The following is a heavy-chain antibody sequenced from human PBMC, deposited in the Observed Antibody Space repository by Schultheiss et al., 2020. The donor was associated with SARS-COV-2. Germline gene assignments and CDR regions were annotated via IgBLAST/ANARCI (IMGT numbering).Heavy chain of an antibody. CDR2: MNPNSGNT. V-gene: IGHV1-8*01. CDR3: ARGTICMDV. J-gene: IGHJ6*02. Sequence: ASVKVSCKASGYTFTSYDINWVRQATGQGLEWMGCMNPNSGNTGYAQKFQGRVTMTEDTSTDTAYMELSSLRSDDTAVYYCARGTICMDVWGQGTTVTVSS. CDR1: GYTFTSYD. D-gene: IGHD3-3*01.